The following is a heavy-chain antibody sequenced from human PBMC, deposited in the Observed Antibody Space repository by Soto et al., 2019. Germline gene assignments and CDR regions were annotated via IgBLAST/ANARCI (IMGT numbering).Heavy chain of an antibody. Sequence: PGGSLRLSCAASGFTFSSYGMHWVRQAPGKGLEWVAVISYDGSNKYYADSVKGRFTISRDNSKNTLYLQMNSLRAEDTAVYYCARSYSGLYYGMDVWGQGTTVTVSS. D-gene: IGHD3-10*01. V-gene: IGHV3-30*19. CDR3: ARSYSGLYYGMDV. CDR1: GFTFSSYG. CDR2: ISYDGSNK. J-gene: IGHJ6*02.